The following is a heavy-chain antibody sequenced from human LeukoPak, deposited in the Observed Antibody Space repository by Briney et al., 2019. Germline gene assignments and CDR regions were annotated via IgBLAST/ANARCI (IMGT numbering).Heavy chain of an antibody. CDR3: ARFPTVTTYGY. D-gene: IGHD4-17*01. Sequence: GGSLRLSCAASGFTFSSYSMNWVRQAPGKGLEWVSYISSSSSTIYYADSVKGRFTISRDNAKNSLYLQMNSLRVEDTAVYYCARFPTVTTYGYWGQGTLVTVSS. J-gene: IGHJ4*02. CDR1: GFTFSSYS. CDR2: ISSSSSTI. V-gene: IGHV3-48*01.